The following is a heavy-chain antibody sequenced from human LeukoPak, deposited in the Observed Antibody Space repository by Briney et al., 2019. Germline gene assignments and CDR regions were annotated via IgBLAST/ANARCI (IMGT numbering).Heavy chain of an antibody. J-gene: IGHJ6*03. CDR1: GFTVSSNY. CDR2: IYSGGST. CDR3: ARTTINYYYYYMDV. V-gene: IGHV3-53*01. D-gene: IGHD5-12*01. Sequence: GGSLRLSCAASGFTVSSNYMSWVRQAPGKGLEWVSVIYSGGSTYYADSVKGRFTISRDNSKNTLYLQMNSLRAEDTAVYYCARTTINYYYYYMDVWGKGTTVTASS.